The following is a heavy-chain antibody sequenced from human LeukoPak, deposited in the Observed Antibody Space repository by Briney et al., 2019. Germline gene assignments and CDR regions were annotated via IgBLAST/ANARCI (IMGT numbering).Heavy chain of an antibody. CDR2: ISYDGSNK. J-gene: IGHJ3*02. V-gene: IGHV3-30-3*01. Sequence: GRSLRLSCAASGFTFSSYAMHWVRQAPGKGLEWVAVISYDGSNKYYADSVKGRFTISRDNAKNSLYLQMNSLRAEDTAVYYCARDGPAGSGAFDIWGQGTMVTVSS. CDR1: GFTFSSYA. D-gene: IGHD3-10*01. CDR3: ARDGPAGSGAFDI.